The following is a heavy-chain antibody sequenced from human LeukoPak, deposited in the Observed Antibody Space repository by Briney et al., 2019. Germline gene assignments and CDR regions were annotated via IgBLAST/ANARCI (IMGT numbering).Heavy chain of an antibody. V-gene: IGHV3-66*02. J-gene: IGHJ4*02. D-gene: IGHD3-22*01. CDR1: GFTVSSNY. CDR3: ARARPYYYDSSGYRRYYFDY. CDR2: IYSGGST. Sequence: PGGSLRLSCAASGFTVSSNYMSWVRQAPGKGLEWVSVIYSGGSTYYADSVKGRFTISRDNSKNTLYLQMNSLRAEDTAVYYCARARPYYYDSSGYRRYYFDYWRQGTLVTVSS.